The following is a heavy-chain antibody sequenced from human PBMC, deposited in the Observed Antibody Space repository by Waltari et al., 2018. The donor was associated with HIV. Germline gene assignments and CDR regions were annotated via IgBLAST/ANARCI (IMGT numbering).Heavy chain of an antibody. CDR3: ARGGPYGDFDY. Sequence: QVQLQESGPGLVTPSETLSLTCTVSGASISSYYWTWIRQPPGKGLEWIGYIYYSGSTNYNPSLKSRVTISVDTSKNQFSLKLSSVTAADTAVYYCARGGPYGDFDYWGQGTLVTVSS. CDR1: GASISSYY. V-gene: IGHV4-59*08. CDR2: IYYSGST. J-gene: IGHJ4*02. D-gene: IGHD4-17*01.